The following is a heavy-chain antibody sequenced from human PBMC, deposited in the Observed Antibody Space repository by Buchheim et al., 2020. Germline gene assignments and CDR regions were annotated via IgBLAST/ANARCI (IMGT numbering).Heavy chain of an antibody. CDR3: AHSSYYYDSSGLWNPNY. V-gene: IGHV2-5*02. Sequence: QIPLQESGPTLVKPTQTLTLTCTFSGFSLSTSGVGVGWIRQPPGKALEWLALIYWDDDKRYSPSLKSRLTITKDTSTNQVVLTMTNMDPVDTATYYCAHSSYYYDSSGLWNPNYWGQGTL. CDR1: GFSLSTSGVG. CDR2: IYWDDDK. D-gene: IGHD3-22*01. J-gene: IGHJ4*02.